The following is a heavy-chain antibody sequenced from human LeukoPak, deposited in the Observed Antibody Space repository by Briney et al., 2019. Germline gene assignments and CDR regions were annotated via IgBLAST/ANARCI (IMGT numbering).Heavy chain of an antibody. CDR2: IKSKTDGGTT. V-gene: IGHV3-15*01. J-gene: IGHJ4*02. Sequence: GSLRLSCAASGFTFGSYSMNWVRQAPGKGLEWVGRIKSKTDGGTTDYAAPVKGRFTISRDDSKNTLYLQMNSLKTEDTAVYYCTTEVLVGATTEEFDYWGQGTLVTVSS. CDR3: TTEVLVGATTEEFDY. CDR1: GFTFGSYS. D-gene: IGHD1-26*01.